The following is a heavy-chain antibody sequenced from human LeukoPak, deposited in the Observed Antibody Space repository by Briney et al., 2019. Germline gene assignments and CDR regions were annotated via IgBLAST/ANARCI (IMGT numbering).Heavy chain of an antibody. CDR2: MNPNSGNT. V-gene: IGHV1-8*01. D-gene: IGHD3-22*01. CDR1: GYTFTSYD. Sequence: ASVKVSCTASGYTFTSYDINWVRQATGQGLEWMGWMNPNSGNTGYAQKFQGRVTMTRNTSISTAYTELSSLRSEDTAVYYCARGDYYDSSGYYSRGTYWGQGTLVTVSS. J-gene: IGHJ4*02. CDR3: ARGDYYDSSGYYSRGTY.